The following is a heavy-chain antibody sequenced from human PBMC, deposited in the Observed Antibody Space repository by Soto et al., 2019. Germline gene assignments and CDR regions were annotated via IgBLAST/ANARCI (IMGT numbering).Heavy chain of an antibody. D-gene: IGHD2-2*01. J-gene: IGHJ4*02. CDR3: ARRVYCSSTSCTYYFDY. CDR1: GFSFSNYV. Sequence: EVQLLESGGGLVQPGGSLRLSCAASGFSFSNYVMGWVRQAPGMGLEWVSVISYSGDSTYYADSVKGRLTISRDNSKNPLYLQMNSLRAEDTAVYYCARRVYCSSTSCTYYFDYWGQGTLVNVSS. V-gene: IGHV3-23*01. CDR2: ISYSGDST.